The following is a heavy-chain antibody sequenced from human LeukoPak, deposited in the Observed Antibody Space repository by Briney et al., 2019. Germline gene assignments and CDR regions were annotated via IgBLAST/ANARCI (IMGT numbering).Heavy chain of an antibody. V-gene: IGHV3-7*01. Sequence: PGGSLRLSCVASGFTFSSHHMNWVRQTPGKGLESVATIKPDGSEKYCVDSVKGRFTISRDNAKSSLYLQMNSLRVEDTGVYFCARMSSYCDYWGQGTLVTVSS. CDR2: IKPDGSEK. J-gene: IGHJ4*02. D-gene: IGHD2-2*01. CDR1: GFTFSSHH. CDR3: ARMSSYCDY.